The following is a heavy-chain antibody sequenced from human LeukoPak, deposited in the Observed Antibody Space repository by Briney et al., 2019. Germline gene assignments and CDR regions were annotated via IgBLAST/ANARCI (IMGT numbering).Heavy chain of an antibody. V-gene: IGHV3-74*01. CDR2: ITNDGSSA. J-gene: IGHJ4*02. CDR3: ARDRKQWLVPALMTTQYYFDY. D-gene: IGHD6-19*01. Sequence: GGSLRLSCAASGLTFSSHWMHWVRQAPGKGLVWVSRITNDGSSATYADSVKGRFTISRDNAKNSLYLQMNSLRAEDTAVYYCARDRKQWLVPALMTTQYYFDYWGQGTLVTVSS. CDR1: GLTFSSHW.